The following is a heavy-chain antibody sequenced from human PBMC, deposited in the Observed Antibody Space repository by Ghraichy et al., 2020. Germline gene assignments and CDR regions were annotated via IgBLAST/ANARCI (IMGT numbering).Heavy chain of an antibody. D-gene: IGHD7-27*01. Sequence: GESLNISCAGSDFTFSRHSMHWVRQAPGKGLEWVSSISGSGSYLYSADSVKGRFTISRDNTKDSLYLQMSSLRAEDTAVYYCVRGDNWGTFDAFDIWGQGTMVTVSS. CDR2: ISGSGSYL. V-gene: IGHV3-21*01. CDR1: DFTFSRHS. CDR3: VRGDNWGTFDAFDI. J-gene: IGHJ3*02.